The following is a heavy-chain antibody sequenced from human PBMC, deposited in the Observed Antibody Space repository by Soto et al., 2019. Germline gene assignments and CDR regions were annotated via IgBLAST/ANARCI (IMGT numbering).Heavy chain of an antibody. V-gene: IGHV4-34*01. CDR3: ARRNGITIFGVVPTRMDV. J-gene: IGHJ6*02. CDR2: INHSGST. Sequence: PSETLSLTCAVYGGSFSGYYWGWIRQPPGKGLEWIGEINHSGSTTYNPSLKSRVTISVDTSKNQFSLKLSSVTAAGTAVYYCARRNGITIFGVVPTRMDVWGQGTTVTVS. D-gene: IGHD3-3*01. CDR1: GGSFSGYY.